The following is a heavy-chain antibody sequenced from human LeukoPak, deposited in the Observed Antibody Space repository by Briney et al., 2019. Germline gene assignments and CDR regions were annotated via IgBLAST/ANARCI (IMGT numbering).Heavy chain of an antibody. CDR2: ISGSDDDT. CDR3: VKDGSDYYYDSRGYYYYYYGMDV. J-gene: IGHJ6*02. Sequence: GGSLRLSCAASGFTFSNYAMRWVRQAPGKGLEWVSGISGSDDDTYDADSVKGRFTISRDNSKNTLYLQMNNLRVEDTAVYYCVKDGSDYYYDSRGYYYYYYGMDVWGQGTTVTVSS. D-gene: IGHD3-22*01. V-gene: IGHV3-23*01. CDR1: GFTFSNYA.